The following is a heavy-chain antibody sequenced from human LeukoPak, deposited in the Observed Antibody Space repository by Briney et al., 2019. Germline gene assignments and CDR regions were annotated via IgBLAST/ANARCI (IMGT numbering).Heavy chain of an antibody. J-gene: IGHJ6*03. D-gene: IGHD3-3*01. CDR3: ARHYATIFGVVITHYYYYMDV. Sequence: ASVKVSCKASGYTFTSYGISWVRQAPGQGLEWMGWISAYNGNTNYAQKLQGRVTMTTDTSTSTAYMELRSLRSDDTAVYYCARHYATIFGVVITHYYYYMDVWGKGTTVTVSS. V-gene: IGHV1-18*01. CDR2: ISAYNGNT. CDR1: GYTFTSYG.